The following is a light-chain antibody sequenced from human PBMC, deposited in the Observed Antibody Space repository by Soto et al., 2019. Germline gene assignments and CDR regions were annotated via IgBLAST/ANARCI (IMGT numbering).Light chain of an antibody. J-gene: IGKJ4*01. Sequence: IVLTQSPGTLSLSPGERATLSCRASQSVSSNHLAWYQQKPGQAPRLLIYDASSRATGIPDRFSGGGSGTDFTLTISRLEPEDFAVYYCQQFSSYPLTFGGGTKVDIK. CDR1: QSVSSNH. CDR2: DAS. CDR3: QQFSSYPLT. V-gene: IGKV3-20*01.